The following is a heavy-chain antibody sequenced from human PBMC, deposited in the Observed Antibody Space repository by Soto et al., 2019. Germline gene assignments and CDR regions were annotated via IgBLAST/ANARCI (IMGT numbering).Heavy chain of an antibody. Sequence: EVQLVESGGGLVQPGGSLRLSCAASGFTFSSYWMSWVRQAPGKGREWVANIKQDGSERYYVDSVKGRFTISRDNAKNSLYLQMNSLRAEDTAGYYCARGGSSTRFMDYWGQGTLVTVSS. CDR3: ARGGSSTRFMDY. J-gene: IGHJ4*02. CDR1: GFTFSSYW. V-gene: IGHV3-7*03. D-gene: IGHD2-2*01. CDR2: IKQDGSER.